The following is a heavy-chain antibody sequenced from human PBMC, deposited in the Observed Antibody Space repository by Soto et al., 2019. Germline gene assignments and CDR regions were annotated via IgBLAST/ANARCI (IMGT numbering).Heavy chain of an antibody. D-gene: IGHD6-19*01. CDR3: ARDRGCSGWYGDYYYGMDV. J-gene: IGHJ6*02. CDR1: GFTFSSYS. CDR2: ISSSSSYI. V-gene: IGHV3-21*01. Sequence: GALRLSCAASGFTFSSYSMNWVRQAPGKGLEWVSSISSSSSYIYYADSVKGRFTISRDNAKNSLYLQMNSLRAEDTAVYYCARDRGCSGWYGDYYYGMDVWGQGTTVTVSS.